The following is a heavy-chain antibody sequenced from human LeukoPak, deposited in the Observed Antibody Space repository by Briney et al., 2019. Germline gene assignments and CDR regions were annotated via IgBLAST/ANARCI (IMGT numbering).Heavy chain of an antibody. V-gene: IGHV1-18*01. CDR3: ASSCSGGSCYSSYAFDI. Sequence: ASVKVSCKASGGTFSSYAISRVRQAPGQGLEWMGWISAYNGNTNYAQKLQGRVTMTTDTSTSTAYMELRSLRSDDTAVYYCASSCSGGSCYSSYAFDIWGQGTMVTVSS. CDR1: GGTFSSYA. J-gene: IGHJ3*02. D-gene: IGHD2-15*01. CDR2: ISAYNGNT.